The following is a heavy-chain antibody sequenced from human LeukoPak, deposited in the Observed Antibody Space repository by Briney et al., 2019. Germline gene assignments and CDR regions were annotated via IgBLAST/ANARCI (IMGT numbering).Heavy chain of an antibody. CDR2: IQYSGTT. V-gene: IGHV4-59*01. D-gene: IGHD2-15*01. CDR1: GGSFTSYP. J-gene: IGHJ4*02. CDR3: ARHYCSGGNCYYFDY. Sequence: SETLSLTCTVSGGSFTSYPWSWIRRPPGKGLEWIGFIQYSGTTNYNPSLKSRVTISVDTSKNQFSLKLSSVTAADTAIYYCARHYCSGGNCYYFDYWGQGILVTVSS.